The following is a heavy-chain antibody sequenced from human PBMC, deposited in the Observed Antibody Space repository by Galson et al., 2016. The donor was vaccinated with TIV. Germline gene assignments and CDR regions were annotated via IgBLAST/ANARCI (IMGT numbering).Heavy chain of an antibody. CDR1: GIIVSDNY. V-gene: IGHV3-66*02. J-gene: IGHJ6*02. D-gene: IGHD3-22*01. Sequence: SLRLSCAGSGIIVSDNYISWVRQAPGKGLEWVSTTYSGGDTYYAASVKGRFTISRDTSRNTLHLQMTSLRAEDTAVYYCARDRYYYASGYYYYYYGLDVWGQGTTVTVSS. CDR3: ARDRYYYASGYYYYYYGLDV. CDR2: TYSGGDT.